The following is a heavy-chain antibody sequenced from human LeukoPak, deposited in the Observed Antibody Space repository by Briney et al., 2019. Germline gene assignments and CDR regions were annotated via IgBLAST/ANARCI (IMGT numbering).Heavy chain of an antibody. V-gene: IGHV4-59*08. CDR2: IYYSGST. CDR1: GGSISSYY. D-gene: IGHD2-2*01. CDR3: ARLDSSYQGYYGTDV. J-gene: IGHJ6*02. Sequence: PSETLSLTCTVSGGSISSYYWSWIRQPPGKGLEWIGYIYYSGSTNYNPSLKSRVTISVDTSKNQFSLKLSSVTAADTAVYYCARLDSSYQGYYGTDVWGQGTTVTVSS.